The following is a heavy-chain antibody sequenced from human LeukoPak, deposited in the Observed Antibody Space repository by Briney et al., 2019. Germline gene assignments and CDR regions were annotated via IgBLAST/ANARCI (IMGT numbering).Heavy chain of an antibody. V-gene: IGHV4-38-2*02. J-gene: IGHJ4*02. CDR2: IYHSGST. CDR1: GYSISSGYY. CDR3: ARGDIIVGAGY. D-gene: IGHD1-26*01. Sequence: SETLSLTCTVSGYSISSGYYWGWIRQPPGKGLEWIGSIYHSGSTYYNPSLKSRVTISVDTSKNQFSLKLSSVTAADTAVYYCARGDIIVGAGYWGRGTLVTVSS.